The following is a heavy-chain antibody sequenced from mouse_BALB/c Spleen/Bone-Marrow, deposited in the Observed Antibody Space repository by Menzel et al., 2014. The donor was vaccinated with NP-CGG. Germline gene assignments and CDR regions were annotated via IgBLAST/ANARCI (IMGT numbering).Heavy chain of an antibody. CDR2: INSNGGST. V-gene: IGHV5-6-3*01. Sequence: EVKLVESGGGLVQPGGSLKLSCAASGFTFSNYGMSWVRQTPDKRLELVATINSNGGSTYYPDSVKGRFTISRDTAKNTLYLQMSSLKPEETAMYYCVRGNYGNYVDYFDFWGQGTTLTVSS. CDR1: GFTFSNYG. D-gene: IGHD2-1*01. J-gene: IGHJ2*01. CDR3: VRGNYGNYVDYFDF.